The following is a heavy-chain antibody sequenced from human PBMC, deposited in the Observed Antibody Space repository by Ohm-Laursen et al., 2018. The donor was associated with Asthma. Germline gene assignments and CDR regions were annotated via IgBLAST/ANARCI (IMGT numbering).Heavy chain of an antibody. CDR2: ISWNSGSI. Sequence: SLRLSCAASGFTFDDYAMHWVRQAPGKGLEWVSGISWNSGSIGYADSVKGRFTISRDNAKNSLYLQMNSLRAEDTALYYCAKDKGGSFNYWGQGTLVTVSS. CDR1: GFTFDDYA. CDR3: AKDKGGSFNY. V-gene: IGHV3-9*01. D-gene: IGHD1-26*01. J-gene: IGHJ4*02.